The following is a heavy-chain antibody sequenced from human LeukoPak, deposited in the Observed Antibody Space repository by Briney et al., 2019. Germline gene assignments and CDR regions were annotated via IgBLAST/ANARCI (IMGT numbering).Heavy chain of an antibody. D-gene: IGHD3-3*01. V-gene: IGHV4-4*07. J-gene: IGHJ6*03. CDR1: GGSISSYY. CDR2: IYTSGST. CDR3: ARGRLHYDFWSGYLDYYYYYMDV. Sequence: SETLSPTCTVSGGSISSYYWSWIRQPAGKGLEWIGRIYTSGSTNYNPSLKSRVTMSVDTSKNQFSLKLSSVTAADTAVYYCARGRLHYDFWSGYLDYYYYYMDVWGKGTTVTVSS.